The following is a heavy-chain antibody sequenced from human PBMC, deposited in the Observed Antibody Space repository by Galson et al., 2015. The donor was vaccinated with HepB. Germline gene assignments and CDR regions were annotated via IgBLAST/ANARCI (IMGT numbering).Heavy chain of an antibody. CDR2: FDPEDGET. CDR1: GSTLTELS. Sequence: SVKVSCKVSGSTLTELSMHWVRQAPGKGLEWMGGFDPEDGETIYAQKFQGRVTMTEDTSTDTAYMELSSLRSEDTAVYYCATLLREYYYGMDIWGQGTTVTVSS. V-gene: IGHV1-24*01. J-gene: IGHJ6*02. D-gene: IGHD1-26*01. CDR3: ATLLREYYYGMDI.